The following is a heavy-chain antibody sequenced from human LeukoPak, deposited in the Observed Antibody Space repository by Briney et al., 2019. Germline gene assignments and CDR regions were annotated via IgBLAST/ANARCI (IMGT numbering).Heavy chain of an antibody. D-gene: IGHD2-2*01. CDR2: INAGNGNT. V-gene: IGHV1-3*01. Sequence: ASVKVSCKASGYTFTSYAMHWVRQAPGQRLEWMGWINAGNGNTKYSQKFQGRVTITRDTSASTAYMELSSLRSEDTAVYYRARGFSRRGIAFDIWGQGTMVTVSS. CDR3: ARGFSRRGIAFDI. CDR1: GYTFTSYA. J-gene: IGHJ3*02.